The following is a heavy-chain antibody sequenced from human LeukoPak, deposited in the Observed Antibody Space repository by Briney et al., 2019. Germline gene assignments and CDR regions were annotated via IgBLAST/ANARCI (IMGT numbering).Heavy chain of an antibody. CDR2: TSAYNGNT. D-gene: IGHD3-3*01. CDR3: ARAPVITIFGVAKSSDY. Sequence: GASVKVSCKASGYTFTSYGISWVRQAPGQGLEWMGWTSAYNGNTNYAQKLQGRVTMTTDTSTSTAYMELRSLRSDDTAVYYCARAPVITIFGVAKSSDYWGQGTLVTVSS. V-gene: IGHV1-18*01. CDR1: GYTFTSYG. J-gene: IGHJ4*02.